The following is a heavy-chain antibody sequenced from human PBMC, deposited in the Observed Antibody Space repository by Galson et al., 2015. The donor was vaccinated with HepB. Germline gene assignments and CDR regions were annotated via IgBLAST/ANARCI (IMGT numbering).Heavy chain of an antibody. D-gene: IGHD3-10*01. J-gene: IGHJ4*02. CDR2: ISSSSSYI. CDR3: ARAQGRFPYYFDY. Sequence: SLRLSGAASGFTFSSYSMNWVRQAPGKGLEWVSSISSSSSYIYYADSVKGRFTISRDNAKNSLYLQMNSLRAEDTAVYYCARAQGRFPYYFDYWGQGTLVTVSS. V-gene: IGHV3-21*01. CDR1: GFTFSSYS.